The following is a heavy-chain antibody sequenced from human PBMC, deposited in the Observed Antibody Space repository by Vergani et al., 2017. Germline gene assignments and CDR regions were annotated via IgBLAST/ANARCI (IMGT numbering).Heavy chain of an antibody. Sequence: EVQLLESGGGLVQPGGSLRLSCAVSGYIFSSDAMSWVRQAPGRAPEWVSIINTNGDHTKYADAVKGRFTSTRDNSRSILYLQMDSLRVEDKATYYCAKGGWNNFFGPWGRGALVIVSP. V-gene: IGHV3-23*01. J-gene: IGHJ5*02. D-gene: IGHD1/OR15-1a*01. CDR2: INTNGDHT. CDR1: GYIFSSDA. CDR3: AKGGWNNFFGP.